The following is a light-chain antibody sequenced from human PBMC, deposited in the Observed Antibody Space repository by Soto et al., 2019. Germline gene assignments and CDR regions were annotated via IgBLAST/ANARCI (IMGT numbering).Light chain of an antibody. J-gene: IGLJ1*01. CDR3: SSYAGSSNFPYV. CDR1: SSDVGGYNY. V-gene: IGLV2-8*01. CDR2: EVN. Sequence: QSVLTQSPSASGSPGQSVTISCTGTSSDVGGYNYVSWYQQHPGKAPKLMIYEVNKRPSGVPDRFSGSKSGNTASLTVSGLQAEDEDDYYCSSYAGSSNFPYVFGTGTKVTVL.